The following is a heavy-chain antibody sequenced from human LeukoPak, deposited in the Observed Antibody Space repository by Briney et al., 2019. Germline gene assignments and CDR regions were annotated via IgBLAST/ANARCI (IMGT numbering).Heavy chain of an antibody. J-gene: IGHJ4*02. V-gene: IGHV3-30*18. D-gene: IGHD6-19*01. CDR3: AKEGGSGWYGDY. Sequence: GGFLRLSCAASGFSFSTYGMHWVRQAPGKGLEWVALIAYDGSNKYYGDSVKGRFTISRDNSKNTLYLQMNSLRAEDTAVYYCAKEGGSGWYGDYWGQGTLVTVPS. CDR1: GFSFSTYG. CDR2: IAYDGSNK.